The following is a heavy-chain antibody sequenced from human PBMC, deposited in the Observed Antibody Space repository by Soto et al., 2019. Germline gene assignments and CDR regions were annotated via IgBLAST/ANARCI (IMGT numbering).Heavy chain of an antibody. CDR1: GFTFSSYA. CDR2: ISGSGGST. Sequence: EVQLLESGGGLVQPGGSLRLSCAASGFTFSSYAMSWVRQAPGKGLEWVSAISGSGGSTYYADSVKGRFTISRDSSKNTLYLQMNSLRAEDTAVYYCATGLGPRPYYFDYWGQGTLVTVSS. V-gene: IGHV3-23*01. D-gene: IGHD6-19*01. CDR3: ATGLGPRPYYFDY. J-gene: IGHJ4*02.